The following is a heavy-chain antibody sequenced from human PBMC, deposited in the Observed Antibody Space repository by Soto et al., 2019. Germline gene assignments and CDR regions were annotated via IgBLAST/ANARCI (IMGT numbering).Heavy chain of an antibody. Sequence: PGESLKSSCKGSGYSFTSYWIGCVRQMPGKGLEWMGIIYPGDSDTRYSPSFQGQVTISADKSISTAYLQWSSLKASDTAMYYCASQLYCSGGSCSPPDAFDIWGDAIMVTV. CDR1: GYSFTSYW. J-gene: IGHJ3*02. CDR3: ASQLYCSGGSCSPPDAFDI. CDR2: IYPGDSDT. V-gene: IGHV5-51*01. D-gene: IGHD2-15*01.